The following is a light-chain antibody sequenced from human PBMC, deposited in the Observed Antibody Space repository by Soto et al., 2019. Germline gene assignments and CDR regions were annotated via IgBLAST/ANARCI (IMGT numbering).Light chain of an antibody. Sequence: AIQMTQSPSSLSASVGDRVTITCRASQGIRNDLAWFQQKPGKAPKLLIYGASRLQSGVPSRVSGSGSGTDFTRTITSLQPEDFATYYCLQDYNYSWTFGQGTKVEIK. CDR2: GAS. CDR3: LQDYNYSWT. J-gene: IGKJ1*01. V-gene: IGKV1-6*01. CDR1: QGIRND.